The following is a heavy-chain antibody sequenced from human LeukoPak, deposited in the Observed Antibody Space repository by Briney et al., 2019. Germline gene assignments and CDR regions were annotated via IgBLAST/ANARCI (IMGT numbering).Heavy chain of an antibody. CDR2: IYNNGST. CDR1: GGPISISSYY. V-gene: IGHV4-39*01. D-gene: IGHD6-19*01. CDR3: ARGDGVWLVRVPSDY. J-gene: IGHJ4*02. Sequence: PSETLSLTCSVSGGPISISSYYWGWIRQPPGKGLEWIGSIYNNGSTYYNPSLKNRVTISVDTSKNQFSLKLSSVTAADTAVYYCARGDGVWLVRVPSDYWGQGTLVTVSS.